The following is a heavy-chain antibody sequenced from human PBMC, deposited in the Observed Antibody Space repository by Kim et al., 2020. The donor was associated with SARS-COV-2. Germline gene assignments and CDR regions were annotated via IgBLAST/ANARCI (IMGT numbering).Heavy chain of an antibody. Sequence: GGSLRLSCAPSGFTFSNYGMSWVRQAPGMGLEWVSTITAGGSTYYADSVKGRFTISRDNSKNTLHLQMDILRAEDTAVYYCARGITTFDYLGQGALVTAS. CDR3: ARGITTFDY. J-gene: IGHJ4*02. V-gene: IGHV3-23*01. CDR2: ITAGGST. CDR1: GFTFSNYG.